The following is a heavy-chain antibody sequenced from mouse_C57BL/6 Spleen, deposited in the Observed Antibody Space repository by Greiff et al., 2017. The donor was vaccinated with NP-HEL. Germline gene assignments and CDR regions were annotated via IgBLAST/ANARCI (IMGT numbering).Heavy chain of an antibody. CDR2: IYPGDGDT. V-gene: IGHV1-82*01. J-gene: IGHJ4*01. Sequence: VQLQQSGPELVKPGASVKISCKASGYAFSSSWMNWVKQRPGKGLEWIGRIYPGDGDTNYNGKFKGKATLTADKSSSTAYMQLSSLTSEDSAVYYCARSQLRLQGAMDYWGQGTSVTVSS. CDR1: GYAFSSSW. CDR3: ARSQLRLQGAMDY. D-gene: IGHD3-2*02.